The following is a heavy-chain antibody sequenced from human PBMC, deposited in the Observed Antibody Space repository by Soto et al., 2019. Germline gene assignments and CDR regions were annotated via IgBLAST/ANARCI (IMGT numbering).Heavy chain of an antibody. CDR3: TTEAYSSSWYGDLDY. D-gene: IGHD6-13*01. J-gene: IGHJ4*02. Sequence: EVQLVESGGGLVKPGGSLRLSCAASGFTFSNAWMSWVRQAPGKGLEWVGRIKSKTDGGTTDYAAPVKGRFTISRDDSKNTLYLQMNSLRTEDTAVYYCTTEAYSSSWYGDLDYWGQGTLVTVSS. CDR2: IKSKTDGGTT. V-gene: IGHV3-15*01. CDR1: GFTFSNAW.